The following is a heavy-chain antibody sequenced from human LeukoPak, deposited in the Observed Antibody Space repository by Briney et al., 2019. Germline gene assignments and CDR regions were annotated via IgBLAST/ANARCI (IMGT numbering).Heavy chain of an antibody. D-gene: IGHD1-1*01. Sequence: SETLSLTCAVYAGSFSDYDWIWLRQPPGKGLEWFGEINQSGSTNCDPSLKSRVSMSIDTSKSQFSLNLRSVTAADTAVYYCARYVPVRTGTTRASFDYWGQGTLVTVSS. CDR1: AGSFSDYD. CDR2: INQSGST. CDR3: ARYVPVRTGTTRASFDY. J-gene: IGHJ4*02. V-gene: IGHV4-34*01.